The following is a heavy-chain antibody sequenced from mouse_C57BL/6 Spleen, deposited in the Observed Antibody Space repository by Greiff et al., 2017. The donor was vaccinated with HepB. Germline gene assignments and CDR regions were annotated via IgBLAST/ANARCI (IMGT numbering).Heavy chain of an antibody. V-gene: IGHV1-50*01. J-gene: IGHJ1*03. CDR1: GYTFTSYW. CDR3: ARWGNPSFDV. CDR2: IDPSDSYT. Sequence: QVQLQQPGAELVKPGASVKLSCKASGYTFTSYWMQWVKQRPGQGLEWIGEIDPSDSYTNYNQKFKGKATLTVDTSSSTAYMQLSSLTSEDSAVYYCARWGNPSFDVWGTGTTVTVSS. D-gene: IGHD2-1*01.